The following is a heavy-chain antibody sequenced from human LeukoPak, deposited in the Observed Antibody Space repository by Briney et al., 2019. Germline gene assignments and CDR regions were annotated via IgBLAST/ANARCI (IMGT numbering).Heavy chain of an antibody. D-gene: IGHD2-15*01. CDR3: ARSGCSGGSCYFFSWFDP. J-gene: IGHJ5*02. CDR1: GFTFSSYS. V-gene: IGHV3-48*04. Sequence: GGSLRLSCAASGFTFSSYSMNWVRQAPGKGLEWVSYISSSSTIYYADSVKGRFTISRDNAKNSLYLQMNSLRAEDTALYYCARSGCSGGSCYFFSWFDPWGQGTLVTVSS. CDR2: ISSSSTI.